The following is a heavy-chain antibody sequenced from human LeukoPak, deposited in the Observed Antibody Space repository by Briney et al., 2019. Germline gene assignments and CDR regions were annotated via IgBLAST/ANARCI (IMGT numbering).Heavy chain of an antibody. V-gene: IGHV4-39*07. J-gene: IGHJ5*02. CDR1: GASVSGSAYY. CDR3: AREGSEEGWFDP. D-gene: IGHD2-15*01. CDR2: IYYSGST. Sequence: SETLSLTCTVSGASVSGSAYYWGWIRQPPGKGLEWIGNIYYSGSTYYNESLESRVTISIDTSKNQFSLKLNSVTAADTAVYYCAREGSEEGWFDPWGQGTLVTVSS.